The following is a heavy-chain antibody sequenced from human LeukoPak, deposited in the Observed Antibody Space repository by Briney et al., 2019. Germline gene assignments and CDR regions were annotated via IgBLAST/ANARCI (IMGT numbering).Heavy chain of an antibody. D-gene: IGHD3-10*01. CDR2: INPNSGGT. V-gene: IGHV1-2*02. J-gene: IGHJ4*02. CDR3: ARARFGELTRFDY. Sequence: ASVKVSCKASGYTFTGYYMHWVRQAPGQGLEWMGWINPNSGGTNYAQKFQGRVTMTRDTSISTAYMELSRLRSDDTAVYYCARARFGELTRFDYWGQGTLVTVSS. CDR1: GYTFTGYY.